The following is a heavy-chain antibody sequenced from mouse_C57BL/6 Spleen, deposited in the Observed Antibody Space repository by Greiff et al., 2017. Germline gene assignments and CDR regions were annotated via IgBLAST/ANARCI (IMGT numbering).Heavy chain of an antibody. CDR1: GYAFSSSW. J-gene: IGHJ2*01. D-gene: IGHD1-1*01. V-gene: IGHV1-82*01. Sequence: VQRVESGPELVKPGASVKISCKASGYAFSSSWMNWVKQRPGKGLEWIGRIYPGDGDTNYNGKFKGKATLTADKSSSTAYMQLSSLTSEDSAVYFCAGFITTVVAGFDYWGQGTTLTVSS. CDR2: IYPGDGDT. CDR3: AGFITTVVAGFDY.